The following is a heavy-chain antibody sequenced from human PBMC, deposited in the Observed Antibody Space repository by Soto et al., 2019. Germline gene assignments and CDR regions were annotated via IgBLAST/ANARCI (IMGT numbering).Heavy chain of an antibody. D-gene: IGHD3-10*01. V-gene: IGHV4-61*01. J-gene: IGHJ6*02. CDR3: ALCFGDQRLMDV. Sequence: PSETLSLTCPVSGGSVSSCSYYWSWIRQPPGKVLEWIGYIYYSGNTNYNPSLKSRVTISVDTSKNQFSLKLSSVTAADTAVYYCALCFGDQRLMDVWGQGTTVTVSS. CDR1: GGSVSSCSYY. CDR2: IYYSGNT.